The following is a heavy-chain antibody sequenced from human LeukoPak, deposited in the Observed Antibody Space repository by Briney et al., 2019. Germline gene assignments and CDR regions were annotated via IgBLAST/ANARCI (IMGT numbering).Heavy chain of an antibody. Sequence: GASVKVSFKASGYTFTSYYMHWVRQAPGQGLEWMGIINPSGGSTSYAQKFQGRVTMTRDTSTSTVYMELSSLRSEDTAVYYCARGVYYYDSSGYYYYPPPDYWGQGTLVTVSS. CDR2: INPSGGST. CDR1: GYTFTSYY. CDR3: ARGVYYYDSSGYYYYPPPDY. D-gene: IGHD3-22*01. V-gene: IGHV1-46*01. J-gene: IGHJ4*02.